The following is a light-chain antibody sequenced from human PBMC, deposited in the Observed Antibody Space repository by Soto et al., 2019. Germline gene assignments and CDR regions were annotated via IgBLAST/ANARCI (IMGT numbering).Light chain of an antibody. V-gene: IGLV1-51*01. J-gene: IGLJ1*01. CDR3: GTWDSSLSAGV. Sequence: QSVLTQPPSVSAAPGQKVTISCSGSSSNIGNNYVSWYQQLPRTAPKLLIYDNNKRPSGIPGRFSGSKSGTSATLGITGLQTGDEADYYCGTWDSSLSAGVFGTGTKVTVL. CDR1: SSNIGNNY. CDR2: DNN.